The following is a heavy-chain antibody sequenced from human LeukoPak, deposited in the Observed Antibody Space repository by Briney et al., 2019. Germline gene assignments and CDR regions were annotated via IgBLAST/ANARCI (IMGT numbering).Heavy chain of an antibody. CDR2: IYPRDGST. V-gene: IGHV1-46*01. CDR1: GYSFTSNY. CDR3: ARDQEAFDY. Sequence: ASVKASCKASGYSFTSNYIHWVRQAPGQGLEWMGMIYPRDGSTSYAQKFQGRVTVTRDTSTSTVHMELSGLRSEDTAVYYCARDQEAFDYWGQGTLVTVSS. J-gene: IGHJ4*02.